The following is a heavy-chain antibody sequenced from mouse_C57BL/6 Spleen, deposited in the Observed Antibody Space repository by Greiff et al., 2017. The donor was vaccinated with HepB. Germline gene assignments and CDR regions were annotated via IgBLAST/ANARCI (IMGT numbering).Heavy chain of an antibody. CDR3: AMIYYGNLYFDY. CDR1: GYSFTGYY. J-gene: IGHJ2*01. V-gene: IGHV1-42*01. Sequence: VQLQHSGPELVKPGASVKISCKASGYSFTGYYMNWVKQSPEKSLEWIGEINPSTGGTTYNQKFKAKATLTVDKSSSTAYMQLKSLTSEDSAVYYCAMIYYGNLYFDYWGQGTTLTVSS. D-gene: IGHD2-1*01. CDR2: INPSTGGT.